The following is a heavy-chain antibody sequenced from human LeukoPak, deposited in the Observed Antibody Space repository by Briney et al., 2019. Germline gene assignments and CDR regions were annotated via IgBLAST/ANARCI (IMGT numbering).Heavy chain of an antibody. CDR2: INDCGDTT. Sequence: GGSLRLSCSASGFTFSSCAMHWVRQAPGMGLEYVSGINDCGDTTHYGDSVRGRVTISRDDSMNTVHLQMSSLRADDTAIYYCAKAFSSSWYGFDYWGQGTLVTVSS. V-gene: IGHV3-64D*09. CDR3: AKAFSSSWYGFDY. D-gene: IGHD6-13*01. CDR1: GFTFSSCA. J-gene: IGHJ4*02.